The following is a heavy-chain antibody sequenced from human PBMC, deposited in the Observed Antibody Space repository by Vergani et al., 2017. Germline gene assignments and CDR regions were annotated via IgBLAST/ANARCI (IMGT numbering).Heavy chain of an antibody. Sequence: QVQLVQSGAEVKRPGASVKVSCKVSGHSLSELSMHWVRQTPGKGLEWMGYLDPENDKTVYAEKFQGRVSMTEDTSAGTAYMELSRLRSEDTAVYYCATDSSTIWFYMDVWGKGTTIIVSS. CDR1: GHSLSELS. CDR3: ATDSSTIWFYMDV. D-gene: IGHD3-3*01. J-gene: IGHJ6*03. V-gene: IGHV1-24*01. CDR2: LDPENDKT.